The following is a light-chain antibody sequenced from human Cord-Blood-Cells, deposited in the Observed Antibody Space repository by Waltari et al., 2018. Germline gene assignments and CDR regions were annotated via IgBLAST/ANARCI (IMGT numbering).Light chain of an antibody. Sequence: ELVFTQSPGTLSLSPGARATLSCRASQSVSSSYVAWYQQKPGQAPRLLIYGASSRATGIPDRFSGSGSGTDFTLTISRLEPEDFAVYYCQQYGSSYTFGQGTKLEIK. CDR2: GAS. J-gene: IGKJ2*01. V-gene: IGKV3-20*01. CDR3: QQYGSSYT. CDR1: QSVSSSY.